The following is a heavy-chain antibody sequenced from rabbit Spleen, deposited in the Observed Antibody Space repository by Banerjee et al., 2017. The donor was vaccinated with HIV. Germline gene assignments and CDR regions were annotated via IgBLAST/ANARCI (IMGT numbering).Heavy chain of an antibody. D-gene: IGHD1-1*01. CDR1: GFDFSRDY. Sequence: QSLEESGGDLVKPGASLTLTCTASGFDFSRDYMCWVRQAPGKGLQWIACIRISDDNTYYASWAKGRFTISQASSTTVTLQMTSLTVADTATYLCARGTYSSSYSVIWLWGPGTLVTVS. CDR3: ARGTYSSSYSVIWL. CDR2: IRISDDNT. V-gene: IGHV1S40*01. J-gene: IGHJ4*01.